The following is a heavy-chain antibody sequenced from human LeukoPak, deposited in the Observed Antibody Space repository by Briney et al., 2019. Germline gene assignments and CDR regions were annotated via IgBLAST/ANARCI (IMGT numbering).Heavy chain of an antibody. J-gene: IGHJ3*01. CDR2: INPIVGAT. D-gene: IGHD2-15*01. CDR1: GDTFSSSI. Sequence: SVKVSSKASGDTFSSSIVCWVRHGPGQGHERMGEINPIVGATKHAQKFQGRVKIITDQITCTAYMQLRRLTSEDTAGYYCAAQLGYCSGGSCYSEAFDFWGQGTMVTVAS. CDR3: AAQLGYCSGGSCYSEAFDF. V-gene: IGHV1-69*16.